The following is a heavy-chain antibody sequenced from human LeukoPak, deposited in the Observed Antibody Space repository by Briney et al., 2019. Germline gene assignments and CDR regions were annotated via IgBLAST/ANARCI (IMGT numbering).Heavy chain of an antibody. Sequence: GGSLRLSCAASGFTFSSYIMNWVRQAPGKGLEWVSSITSSSSYIYYADSVKGRFTISRDNAKNSLYLQMNSLRAEDTAVYYCARDRAALKVGATDYWGQGTLVTVSS. J-gene: IGHJ4*02. D-gene: IGHD1-26*01. CDR2: ITSSSSYI. V-gene: IGHV3-21*01. CDR1: GFTFSSYI. CDR3: ARDRAALKVGATDY.